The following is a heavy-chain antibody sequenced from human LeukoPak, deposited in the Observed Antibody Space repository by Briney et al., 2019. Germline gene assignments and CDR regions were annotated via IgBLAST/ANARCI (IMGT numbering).Heavy chain of an antibody. Sequence: PGGSLRLSCAASGFTFSSYAMSWVRQAPGKGLEWVSAISGSGGSTYYADSVKGRFTISRDNSKNTLYLQMNSLRAEDTAVYYCAKDWSIFGARDWFDPWGQGTLVTVSS. J-gene: IGHJ5*02. CDR1: GFTFSSYA. CDR3: AKDWSIFGARDWFDP. CDR2: ISGSGGST. V-gene: IGHV3-23*01. D-gene: IGHD3-3*01.